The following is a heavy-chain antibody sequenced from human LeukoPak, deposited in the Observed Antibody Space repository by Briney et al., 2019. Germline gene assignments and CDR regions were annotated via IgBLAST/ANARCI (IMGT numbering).Heavy chain of an antibody. CDR3: ARDQGGEQSY. D-gene: IGHD3-16*01. Sequence: GGSLRLACAASGFSFSSYTMNWVRQAPGKGLEWVSYISSSSNSIHYADSVKGRFTISRDNAKNSLYLQMNSLRAEDTAVYYCARDQGGEQSYWGQGTLVTVSS. V-gene: IGHV3-48*01. CDR1: GFSFSSYT. CDR2: ISSSSNSI. J-gene: IGHJ4*02.